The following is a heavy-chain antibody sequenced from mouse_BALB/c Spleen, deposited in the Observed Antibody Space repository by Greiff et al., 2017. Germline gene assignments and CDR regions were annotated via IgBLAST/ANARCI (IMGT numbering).Heavy chain of an antibody. CDR2: IYPGDGDT. CDR1: GYTFTSYW. Sequence: VKLQESGAELARPGASVKLSCKASGYTFTSYWMQWVKQRPGQGLEWIGAIYPGDGDTRYTQKFKGKATLTADKSSSTAYMQLSSVASEDSAVYYCARGDGRGWFAYWGQGTLVTVSA. J-gene: IGHJ3*01. V-gene: IGHV1-87*01. CDR3: ARGDGRGWFAY. D-gene: IGHD2-3*01.